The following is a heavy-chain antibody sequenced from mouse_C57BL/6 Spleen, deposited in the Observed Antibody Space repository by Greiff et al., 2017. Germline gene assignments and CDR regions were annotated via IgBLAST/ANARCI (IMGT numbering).Heavy chain of an antibody. J-gene: IGHJ3*01. CDR3: AREDYGRGFAY. Sequence: QVQLQQPGAELVQPGASVKMSCKASGYTFTSYWITWVKQRPGQGLEWIGDIYPGSGSTIYNEKFKSKATLTVDTSSSTAYMQLSSLTSEDSAVYYCAREDYGRGFAYWGQGTLVTVSA. CDR2: IYPGSGST. V-gene: IGHV1-55*01. CDR1: GYTFTSYW. D-gene: IGHD1-1*02.